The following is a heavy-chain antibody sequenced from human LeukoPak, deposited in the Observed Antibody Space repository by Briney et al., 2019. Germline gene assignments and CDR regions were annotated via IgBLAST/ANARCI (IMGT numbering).Heavy chain of an antibody. CDR1: DVSISSSY. CDR2: IYYSGST. CDR3: ARSSDYYDSSGVAFDI. D-gene: IGHD3-22*01. J-gene: IGHJ3*02. V-gene: IGHV4-59*06. Sequence: KASETLSLTCTVSDVSISSSYWSWIRQHPGKGLEWIGYIYYSGSTYYNPSLKSRVTISVDTSKNQFSLKLSSVTAADTAVYYCARSSDYYDSSGVAFDIWGQGTMVTVSS.